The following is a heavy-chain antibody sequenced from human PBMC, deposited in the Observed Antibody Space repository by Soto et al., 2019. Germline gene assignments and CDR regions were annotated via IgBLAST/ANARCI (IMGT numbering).Heavy chain of an antibody. CDR1: GGSISSYY. D-gene: IGHD3-9*01. J-gene: IGHJ4*02. Sequence: SETLSLTCTVSGGSISSYYWSWIRQPPGKGLEWIGYIYYSGSTNYNPSLKSRVTISVDTSKNQFSLKLSSVTAADTAVYYCARSGTGDYTVGLMGYWSQGTLVTVSS. V-gene: IGHV4-59*01. CDR3: ARSGTGDYTVGLMGY. CDR2: IYYSGST.